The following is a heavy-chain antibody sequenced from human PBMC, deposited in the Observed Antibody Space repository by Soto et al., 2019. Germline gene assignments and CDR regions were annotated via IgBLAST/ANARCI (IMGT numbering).Heavy chain of an antibody. CDR2: IDPSDSYT. CDR3: ARLEGSEAEYYYYGMDV. CDR1: GYSFASYW. Sequence: PGESLKISCKGSGYSFASYWISWVRQMPGKGLEWMGRIDPSDSYTNYSPSFQGHVTISADKSISTAYLQWSSLKASDTAMYYCARLEGSEAEYYYYGMDVWGQGTTVTVSS. V-gene: IGHV5-10-1*01. J-gene: IGHJ6*02. D-gene: IGHD1-1*01.